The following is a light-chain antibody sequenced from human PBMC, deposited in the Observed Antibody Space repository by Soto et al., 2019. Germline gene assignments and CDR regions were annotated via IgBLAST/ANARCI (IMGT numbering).Light chain of an antibody. V-gene: IGKV3-20*01. Sequence: EIVLTQSPGTLSLSPGEGATLSCRASQSVSSSYIAWYQQRPGQTPSLLIYGASTRATGIPDRFSGSGSGTHFTLTISRLEPGDFAVYYCQHLGGTTFTVGQGTRLEIK. J-gene: IGKJ5*01. CDR2: GAS. CDR3: QHLGGTTFT. CDR1: QSVSSSY.